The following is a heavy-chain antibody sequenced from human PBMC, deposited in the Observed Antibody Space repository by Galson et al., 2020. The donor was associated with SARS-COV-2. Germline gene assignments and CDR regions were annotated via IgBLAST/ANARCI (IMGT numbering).Heavy chain of an antibody. CDR2: INPNRGST. D-gene: IGHD6-19*01. J-gene: IGHJ4*02. V-gene: IGHV1-2*02. Sequence: ASVKVSRRASGYTYTGYYMHSVRQAPGHGLEWMGWINPNRGSTNYAQKFQGRVTMTRDTSISTAYMELSRLRSDDTAVYYCESASGWTTFDYWGQGTLVTVSS. CDR3: ESASGWTTFDY. CDR1: GYTYTGYY.